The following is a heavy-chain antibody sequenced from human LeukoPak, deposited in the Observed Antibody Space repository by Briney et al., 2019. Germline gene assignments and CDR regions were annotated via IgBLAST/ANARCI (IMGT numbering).Heavy chain of an antibody. CDR3: ARLNSYCGGDCYKY. CDR2: INPSSGGT. V-gene: IGHV1-2*02. CDR1: GYTFTGYY. D-gene: IGHD2-21*02. J-gene: IGHJ4*02. Sequence: ASVKVSCKASGYTFTGYYMHWVRQAPGQGLEWMGWINPSSGGTNYAQKFQGRVTMTRDTSISTAYMELSRLRSDDTAVYYCARLNSYCGGDCYKYWGQGTLVTVSS.